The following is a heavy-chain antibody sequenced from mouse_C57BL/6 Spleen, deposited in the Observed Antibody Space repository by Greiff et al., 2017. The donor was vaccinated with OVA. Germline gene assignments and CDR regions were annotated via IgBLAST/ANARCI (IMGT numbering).Heavy chain of an antibody. Sequence: EVQLVESGGGLVKPGGSLKLSCAASGFTFSSYAMSWVRQTPEKRLEWVATISDGGSYTYYPDNVKGRFTISRDNAKNNLYLQMSHLKSEDTAMYYCARVQGAYWYFDVWGTGTTVTVSS. CDR1: GFTFSSYA. CDR3: ARVQGAYWYFDV. J-gene: IGHJ1*03. CDR2: ISDGGSYT. V-gene: IGHV5-4*01.